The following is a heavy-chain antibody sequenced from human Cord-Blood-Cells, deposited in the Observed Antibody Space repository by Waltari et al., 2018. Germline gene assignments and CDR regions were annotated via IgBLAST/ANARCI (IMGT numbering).Heavy chain of an antibody. J-gene: IGHJ6*03. V-gene: IGHV1-8*03. Sequence: QVQLVQSGAEVTKAGASVQDSCNASGYTFTSYDINSVRQATGQGLEWVGWMNPNSGNKGYAQKFQGRVTITRNTSISTAYMELSSLRSEDTAVYYWARGNWNYYYYYYMDVWGKGTTVTVSS. CDR3: ARGNWNYYYYYYMDV. CDR2: MNPNSGNK. D-gene: IGHD1-1*01. CDR1: GYTFTSYD.